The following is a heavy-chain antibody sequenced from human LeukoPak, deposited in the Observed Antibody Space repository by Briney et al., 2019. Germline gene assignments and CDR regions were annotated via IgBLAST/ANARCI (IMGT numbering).Heavy chain of an antibody. D-gene: IGHD1-26*01. V-gene: IGHV4-30-2*01. Sequence: PSETLSLTCAVSGGPISSGGYSWSWIRQPPGKGLEWIGYIYHSGSTYYNPSLKSRVTISVDRSKNQFSLKLSSVTAADTAVYYCARGINWELLGLYYFDYWGQGTLVTVSS. CDR2: IYHSGST. CDR1: GGPISSGGYS. CDR3: ARGINWELLGLYYFDY. J-gene: IGHJ4*02.